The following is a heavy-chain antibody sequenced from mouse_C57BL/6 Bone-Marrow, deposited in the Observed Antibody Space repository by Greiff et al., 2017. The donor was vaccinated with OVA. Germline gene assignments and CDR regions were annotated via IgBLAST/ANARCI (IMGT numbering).Heavy chain of an antibody. CDR3: ARDVYYYGSISVY. Sequence: QVQLKQSGPELVKPGASVKISCKASGYAFSSSWMNWVKQRPGKGLEWIGRIYPGDGDTNYNGKFKGKATLTADKSSSTAYIQLSILTSEYSAVYFFARDVYYYGSISVYCGPVTTLTVSS. J-gene: IGHJ2*01. V-gene: IGHV1-82*01. D-gene: IGHD1-1*01. CDR1: GYAFSSSW. CDR2: IYPGDGDT.